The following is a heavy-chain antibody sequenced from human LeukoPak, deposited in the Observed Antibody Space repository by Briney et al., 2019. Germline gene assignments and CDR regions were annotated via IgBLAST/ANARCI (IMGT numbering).Heavy chain of an antibody. CDR3: ARDHGYGLYYFDY. D-gene: IGHD5-18*01. Sequence: SVKVSCKASGGTFSSYAISWVRQAPGQGLEWMGGIIPIFGTANYAQKFQGRVTITADKSTSTAYMELSSLRSDDTAVYYCARDHGYGLYYFDYWGQGTLVTVSS. J-gene: IGHJ4*02. V-gene: IGHV1-69*06. CDR1: GGTFSSYA. CDR2: IIPIFGTA.